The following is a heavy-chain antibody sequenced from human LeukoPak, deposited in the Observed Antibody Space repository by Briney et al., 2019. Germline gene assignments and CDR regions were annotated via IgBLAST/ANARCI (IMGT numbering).Heavy chain of an antibody. CDR1: GGSVINTNW. CDR2: VHLDGRT. D-gene: IGHD3-3*01. CDR3: AREGGFYRPLDY. J-gene: IGHJ4*02. V-gene: IGHV4-4*02. Sequence: SETLSLTCGVSGGSVINTNWWTWVRQPPGKGLEWIGEVHLDGRTNYNPSLESRLTMSVDVSENQVSLKLTSVTAADTAVYHCAREGGFYRPLDYSGQGTLVTVSS.